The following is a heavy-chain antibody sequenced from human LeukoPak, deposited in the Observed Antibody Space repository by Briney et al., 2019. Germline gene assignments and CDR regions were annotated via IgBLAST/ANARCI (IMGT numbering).Heavy chain of an antibody. J-gene: IGHJ4*02. Sequence: PGGSLRLSCAASGFTFSTYSMNWVRQAPGKGLEWVSSISSSSSYIHYADSVKGRFTISRDNAKNSLFLQMNSLRAEDTAVYYCARGTYGDYSFDYWGQGTLVTVSS. V-gene: IGHV3-21*01. CDR1: GFTFSTYS. CDR3: ARGTYGDYSFDY. CDR2: ISSSSSYI. D-gene: IGHD4-17*01.